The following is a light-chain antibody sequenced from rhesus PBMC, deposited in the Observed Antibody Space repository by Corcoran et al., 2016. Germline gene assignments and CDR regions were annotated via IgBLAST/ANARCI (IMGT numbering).Light chain of an antibody. CDR3: QHYYDKPYS. Sequence: DIQMTQSPSALSASVGDRVTISCRASQNIYSSLAWYQQKPGKAPNLLIYAASSLQTGIPSRFSGRGSGTNFTLTISSLHPEDSATYYCQHYYDKPYSFGQGTKVEIK. CDR1: QNIYSS. J-gene: IGKJ2*01. V-gene: IGKV1S8*01. CDR2: AAS.